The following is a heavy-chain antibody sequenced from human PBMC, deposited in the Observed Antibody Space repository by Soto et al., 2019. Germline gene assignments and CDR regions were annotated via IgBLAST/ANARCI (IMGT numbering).Heavy chain of an antibody. D-gene: IGHD3-22*01. CDR3: ARGDRGPYYHASSGYYFDC. J-gene: IGHJ4*02. CDR2: IYYSGST. Sequence: SETLSLTCTVSGGSISSGGYYWSWIRQHPGKGLEWIGYIYYSGSTYYNPSLKSRVTISVDTSKNQFSLKLSSVTAADTAVYYCARGDRGPYYHASSGYYFDCRGQGTLITVSS. CDR1: GGSISSGGYY. V-gene: IGHV4-31*03.